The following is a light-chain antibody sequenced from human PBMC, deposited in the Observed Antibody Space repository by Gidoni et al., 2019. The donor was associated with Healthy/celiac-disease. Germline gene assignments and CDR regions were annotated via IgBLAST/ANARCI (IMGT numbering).Light chain of an antibody. CDR3: QQSYSTPPVT. Sequence: DIQITQSPSSLSASVGDRVTITCRASQSISSYLNWYQQKPGKAPKLLIYAASSLQSGVPSRFSGSGSGTDFTLTISSLQPEDFATYYCQQSYSTPPVTFXXXTRVEIK. J-gene: IGKJ5*01. CDR1: QSISSY. CDR2: AAS. V-gene: IGKV1-39*01.